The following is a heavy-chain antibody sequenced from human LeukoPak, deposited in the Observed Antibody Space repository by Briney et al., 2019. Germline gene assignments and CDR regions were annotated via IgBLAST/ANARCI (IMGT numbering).Heavy chain of an antibody. D-gene: IGHD4-11*01. CDR1: GYTFTGYY. CDR2: INPNSGGT. Sequence: GASVKVSCKAPGYTFTGYYMHWVRQAPGQGLEWMGRINPNSGGTNYAQKFQGRVTMTRDTSISTAYMELSRLRSDDTAVYYCARGFGSNPPQGPFFDYWGQGTLVTVSS. V-gene: IGHV1-2*06. CDR3: ARGFGSNPPQGPFFDY. J-gene: IGHJ4*02.